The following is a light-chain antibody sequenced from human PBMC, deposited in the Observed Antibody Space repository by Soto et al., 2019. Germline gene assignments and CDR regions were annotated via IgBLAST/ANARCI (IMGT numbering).Light chain of an antibody. J-gene: IGKJ2*01. Sequence: ETVLTQSPGTLSLSPGERATLSCRASQSVTSSFLAWYQQKPGQAPRLLIYGASSRATGIPDRFSGSGSRTDFTLTISRLEPEDFAVYYCQQYGTSPPNTFGQGTKLEIK. CDR2: GAS. V-gene: IGKV3-20*01. CDR1: QSVTSSF. CDR3: QQYGTSPPNT.